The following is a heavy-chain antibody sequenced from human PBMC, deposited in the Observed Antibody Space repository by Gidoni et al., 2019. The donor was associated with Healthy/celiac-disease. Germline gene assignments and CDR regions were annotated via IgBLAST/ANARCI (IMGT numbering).Heavy chain of an antibody. CDR3: ARHYYGSGSYRTTLFDY. D-gene: IGHD3-10*01. Sequence: PGQGLEWMGGIIPIFGTANYAQKFQGRVTITADESTSTAYMELSSLRSEDTAVYYCARHYYGSGSYRTTLFDYWGQGTLVTVSS. V-gene: IGHV1-69*01. J-gene: IGHJ4*02. CDR2: IIPIFGTA.